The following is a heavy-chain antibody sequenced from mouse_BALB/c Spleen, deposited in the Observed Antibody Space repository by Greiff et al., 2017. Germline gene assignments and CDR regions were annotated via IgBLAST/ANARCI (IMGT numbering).Heavy chain of an antibody. D-gene: IGHD1-1*01. V-gene: IGHV5-17*02. CDR2: ISSGSSTI. CDR1: GFTFSSFG. CDR3: ARKGNYGSSPFDY. Sequence: EVQLVESGGGLVQPGGSRKLSCAASGFTFSSFGMHWVRQAPEKGLEWVAYISSGSSTIYYADTVKGRFTISRDNPKNTLFLQMTSLRSEDTAMYYCARKGNYGSSPFDYWGQGTTLTVSS. J-gene: IGHJ2*01.